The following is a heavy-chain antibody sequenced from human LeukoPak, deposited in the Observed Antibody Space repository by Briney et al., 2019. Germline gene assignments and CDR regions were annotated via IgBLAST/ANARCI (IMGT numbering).Heavy chain of an antibody. CDR2: INHSGST. CDR3: ARLRKNDYVWGSYRRKYYFDY. Sequence: PSETLSLTCTVSGGSISSTNYYWGWIRQPPGKGLEWIGEINHSGSTNYNPSLKSRVTISVDTSKNQFSLKLSSVTAADTAVYYCARLRKNDYVWGSYRRKYYFDYWGQGTLVTVSS. V-gene: IGHV4-39*07. D-gene: IGHD3-16*02. J-gene: IGHJ4*02. CDR1: GGSISSTNYY.